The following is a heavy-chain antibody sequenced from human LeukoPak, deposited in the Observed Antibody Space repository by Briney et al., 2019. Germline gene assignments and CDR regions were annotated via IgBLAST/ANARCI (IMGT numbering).Heavy chain of an antibody. D-gene: IGHD3-22*01. CDR2: INTNTGNP. CDR3: ARDRYYYDSSGYYPLGY. CDR1: GYTFTSYA. J-gene: IGHJ4*02. Sequence: ASVNVSCKASGYTFTSYAMNWVRQAPGQGLEWMGWINTNTGNPTYAQGFTGRFVFSLDTSVSTAYLQISSLKAEDTAVYYCARDRYYYDSSGYYPLGYWGQGTLVTVSS. V-gene: IGHV7-4-1*02.